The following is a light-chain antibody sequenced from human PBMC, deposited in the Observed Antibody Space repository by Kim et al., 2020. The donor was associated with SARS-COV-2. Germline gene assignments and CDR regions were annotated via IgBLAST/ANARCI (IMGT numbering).Light chain of an antibody. CDR2: AAS. J-gene: IGKJ4*01. V-gene: IGKV1-39*01. Sequence: ASVVSRVIIPCRASQIISSYLNWYQQKPGEAPKLLIYAASNLQSGVPSRFSGSGSGTDFTPTITNLQPEDFAIYYCLQSDTTPLTFGGGTKVDIK. CDR3: LQSDTTPLT. CDR1: QIISSY.